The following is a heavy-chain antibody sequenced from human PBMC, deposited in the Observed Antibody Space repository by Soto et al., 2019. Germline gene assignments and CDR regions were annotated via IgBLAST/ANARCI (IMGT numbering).Heavy chain of an antibody. CDR1: GGSISSYY. V-gene: IGHV4-59*01. CDR3: ARSGSGWLDY. Sequence: QVQLQESGPGLVKPSETLSLTCTVSGGSISSYYWSWIRQPPGKGLEWIGYIYYSGSTNYNPSLTSRVTISVDTSKNLFSLKRSSVTAADTAVYYCARSGSGWLDYWGQGTLVTVSS. J-gene: IGHJ4*02. CDR2: IYYSGST. D-gene: IGHD6-19*01.